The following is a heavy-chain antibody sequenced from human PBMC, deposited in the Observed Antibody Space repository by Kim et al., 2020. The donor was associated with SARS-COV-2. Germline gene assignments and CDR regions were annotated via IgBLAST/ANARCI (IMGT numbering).Heavy chain of an antibody. CDR3: ADLIGH. J-gene: IGHJ4*02. D-gene: IGHD3-16*02. CDR2: SVGST. V-gene: IGHV1-46*01. Sequence: SVGSTSYEQKFQGRVPMTRDTSTSTVYMELSSLRSEDTAVYYCADLIGHWGQGTLVTVSS.